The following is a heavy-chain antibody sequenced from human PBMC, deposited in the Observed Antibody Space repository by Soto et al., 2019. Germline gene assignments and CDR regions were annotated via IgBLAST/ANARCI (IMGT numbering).Heavy chain of an antibody. D-gene: IGHD2-15*01. J-gene: IGHJ4*02. V-gene: IGHV4-4*07. CDR2: IYTSGST. CDR1: GGSISSYY. Sequence: SETLSLTCTVSGGSISSYYWSWIRQPAGKGLEWIGRIYTSGSTNYNPSLKSRVTMSVDTSKNRFSLKLSSVTAADTAVYYCAREGRGYCSGGSCYSTYYFDYWGQGTLVTVSS. CDR3: AREGRGYCSGGSCYSTYYFDY.